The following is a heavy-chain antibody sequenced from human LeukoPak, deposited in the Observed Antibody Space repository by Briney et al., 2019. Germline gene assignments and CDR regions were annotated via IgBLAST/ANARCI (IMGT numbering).Heavy chain of an antibody. CDR1: GFTFSSYA. D-gene: IGHD3-22*01. CDR2: ISWESESI. V-gene: IGHV3-9*01. Sequence: PGGSPRLSCAASGFTFSSYAMHWVRQAPRKGLEWVAGISWESESIGYADSVRGRFTISRDNAKNSLYLQMHSLRAEDTAFYYCARGDSTGFYYAVFEDWGQGTLVTVSS. CDR3: ARGDSTGFYYAVFED. J-gene: IGHJ4*02.